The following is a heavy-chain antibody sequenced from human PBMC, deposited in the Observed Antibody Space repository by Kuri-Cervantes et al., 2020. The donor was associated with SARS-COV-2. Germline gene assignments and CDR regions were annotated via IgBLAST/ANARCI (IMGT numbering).Heavy chain of an antibody. V-gene: IGHV3-7*01. CDR2: IKQDGSEK. CDR3: ARDLRLGKSLDY. Sequence: GGSLRLSCAASGFTFSSYGLHWVRQAPGKGLEWVANIKQDGSEKYYVDSVKGRFTISRDNAKNSLYLQMNSLRAEDTAVYYCARDLRLGKSLDYWGQGTLVTVSS. D-gene: IGHD7-27*01. CDR1: GFTFSSYG. J-gene: IGHJ4*02.